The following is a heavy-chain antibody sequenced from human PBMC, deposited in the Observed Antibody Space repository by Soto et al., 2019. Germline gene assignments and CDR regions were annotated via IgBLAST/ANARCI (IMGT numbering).Heavy chain of an antibody. V-gene: IGHV3-33*01. CDR1: GFTFSSYG. J-gene: IGHJ4*02. D-gene: IGHD6-19*01. CDR3: ARSRSGWYPFDY. CDR2: IWYDGSNK. Sequence: PGGSLRLSCGASGFTFSSYGMHWVRQAPGKGLEWVAVIWYDGSNKYYADSVKGRFTISRDNSKNTLYLQMNSLRAEDTAVYYCARSRSGWYPFDYWGQGTLVTVSS.